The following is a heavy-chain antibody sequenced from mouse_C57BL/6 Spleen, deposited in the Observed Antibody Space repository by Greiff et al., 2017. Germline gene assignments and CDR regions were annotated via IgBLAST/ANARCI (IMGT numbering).Heavy chain of an antibody. V-gene: IGHV1-85*01. J-gene: IGHJ2*01. CDR2: IYPSDGST. CDR1: GYTFTCYD. Sequence: VQVVESGPELVKPGASVKLSCKASGYTFTCYDINWVKQRPGQGLEWIGWIYPSDGSTKYNEKFKGKATLTVDTSASTAYMELHSLTSEDSAVYCCGRSEDYFDYWGQGTTLTVSS. CDR3: GRSEDYFDY.